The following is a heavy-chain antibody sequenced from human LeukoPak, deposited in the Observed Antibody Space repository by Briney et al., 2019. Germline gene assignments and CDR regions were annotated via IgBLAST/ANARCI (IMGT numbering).Heavy chain of an antibody. Sequence: SETLSLTCTVSGGSISSYYWSWIRQPPGKGPEWIGYIYTSGSTNYNPSLKSRVTISVDTSKNQFSLKLSSVTAADTAVYYCARHIAVAGVFDYWGQGTLVTVSS. CDR3: ARHIAVAGVFDY. CDR1: GGSISSYY. J-gene: IGHJ4*02. D-gene: IGHD6-19*01. V-gene: IGHV4-4*09. CDR2: IYTSGST.